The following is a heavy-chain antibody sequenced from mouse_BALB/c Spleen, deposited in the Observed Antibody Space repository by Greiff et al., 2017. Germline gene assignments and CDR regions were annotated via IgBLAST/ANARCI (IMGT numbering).Heavy chain of an antibody. V-gene: IGHV2-6-7*01. CDR2: IWGDGST. D-gene: IGHD2-3*01. Sequence: VQLKESGPGLVAPSQSLSITCTVSGFSLTGYGVNWVRQPPGKGLEWLGMIWGDGSTDYNSALKSRLSISKDNSKSQVFLKINSLQTDDTARYYCARWLLGYAMDYWGQGTSVTVSS. J-gene: IGHJ4*01. CDR3: ARWLLGYAMDY. CDR1: GFSLTGYG.